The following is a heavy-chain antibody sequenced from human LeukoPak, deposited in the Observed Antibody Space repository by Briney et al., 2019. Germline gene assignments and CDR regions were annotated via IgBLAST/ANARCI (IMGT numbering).Heavy chain of an antibody. CDR3: AKDLSLTRGVPAAILD. Sequence: PGGSLRLSCAASGFTFSSYGMSWVRQAPGKGLEWVSAISGSGGSTYYADSVKGRFTISRDNAKNSLYLQMNSLRAEDTAVYYCAKDLSLTRGVPAAILDWGQGTLVTVSS. CDR2: ISGSGGST. V-gene: IGHV3-23*01. J-gene: IGHJ4*02. D-gene: IGHD2-2*01. CDR1: GFTFSSYG.